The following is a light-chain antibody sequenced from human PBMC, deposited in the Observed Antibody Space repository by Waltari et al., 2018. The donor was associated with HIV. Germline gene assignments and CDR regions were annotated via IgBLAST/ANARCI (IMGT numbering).Light chain of an antibody. CDR3: QHLNNYFPIT. V-gene: IGKV1-9*01. J-gene: IGKJ5*01. CDR1: QGISSY. CDR2: AAS. Sequence: DIQLIQSPNFLSASVGDRVTFTCRASQGISSYLAWYQQKSGIAPKLLIYAASTLQYGVPSRFSGSGSGTEFTLTISSLQPEDFATYYCQHLNNYFPITFGQGTRLEIK.